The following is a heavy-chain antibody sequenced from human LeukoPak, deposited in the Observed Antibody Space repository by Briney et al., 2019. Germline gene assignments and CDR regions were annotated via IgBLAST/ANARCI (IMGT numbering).Heavy chain of an antibody. D-gene: IGHD4-17*01. V-gene: IGHV3-53*01. Sequence: GGSLRLSCAASGFTVSSNYMSWVRQAPGKGLEWVSVISGSGSTYYADSVKGRFTISRDNSKNTLYLQMNSLRAEDTAVYYCAKDLTYGEYAGGDAFDIWGQGTMVTVSS. CDR1: GFTVSSNY. J-gene: IGHJ3*02. CDR2: ISGSGST. CDR3: AKDLTYGEYAGGDAFDI.